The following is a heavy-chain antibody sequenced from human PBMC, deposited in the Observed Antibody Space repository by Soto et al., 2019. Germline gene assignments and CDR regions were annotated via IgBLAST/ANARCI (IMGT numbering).Heavy chain of an antibody. V-gene: IGHV5-10-1*01. Sequence: GASLKISCKGSGYSFTSYWISWVRQMPGKGLEWMGRIDPSDSYTNYSPSFQGHVTISADKSISTAYLQWSSLKASDTAMYYCARHCGFGFLEWLLVYWGQGTLVTVSS. CDR3: ARHCGFGFLEWLLVY. J-gene: IGHJ4*02. D-gene: IGHD3-3*01. CDR1: GYSFTSYW. CDR2: IDPSDSYT.